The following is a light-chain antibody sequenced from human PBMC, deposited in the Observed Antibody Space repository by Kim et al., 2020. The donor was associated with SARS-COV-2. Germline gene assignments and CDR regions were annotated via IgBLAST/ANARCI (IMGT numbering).Light chain of an antibody. Sequence: NFMLTQPHSVSESPGKTVTISCTRSSGSVASNYVQWYQQRPGSAPTTVIYADNQRPSGVPDRFSGSIDSSSNSASLTISGLKTEDEADYYCQSYDSNNHYVFGTGTKVTVL. V-gene: IGLV6-57*04. J-gene: IGLJ1*01. CDR1: SGSVASNY. CDR2: ADN. CDR3: QSYDSNNHYV.